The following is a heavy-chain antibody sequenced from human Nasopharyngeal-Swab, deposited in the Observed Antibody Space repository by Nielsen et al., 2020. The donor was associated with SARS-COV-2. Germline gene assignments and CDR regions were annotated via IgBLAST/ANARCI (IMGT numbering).Heavy chain of an antibody. CDR1: GFTFSSYG. J-gene: IGHJ5*02. Sequence: GGSLRLSCAASGFTFSSYGMHWVRQAPGKGLEWVAVISYDGSNKYYADSVKGRFTISRDNSKNTLYLQMNSLRAEDTAVYYCAKDVPITGTTEGWFDPWGQGTLVTVPQ. V-gene: IGHV3-30*18. D-gene: IGHD1-7*01. CDR3: AKDVPITGTTEGWFDP. CDR2: ISYDGSNK.